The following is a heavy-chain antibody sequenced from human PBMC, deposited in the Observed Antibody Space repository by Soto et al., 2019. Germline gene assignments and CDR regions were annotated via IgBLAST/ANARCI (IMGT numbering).Heavy chain of an antibody. CDR1: GFTFSRYA. Sequence: GGSLRLSCAASGFTFSRYALSWVRQAPGKGLEWVSAISGSGGGTYYADSVKGRFTISRDNSKNTLYLQMNSLRAEDTAVYYCAKDSSGPVTSAGWFDPWGQGTLVTVSS. J-gene: IGHJ5*02. V-gene: IGHV3-23*01. CDR2: ISGSGGGT. CDR3: AKDSSGPVTSAGWFDP. D-gene: IGHD4-4*01.